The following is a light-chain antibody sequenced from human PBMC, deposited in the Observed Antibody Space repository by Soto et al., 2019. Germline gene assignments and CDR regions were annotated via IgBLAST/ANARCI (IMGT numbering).Light chain of an antibody. Sequence: DIQMTQSPSTLSASVGDRVTITCRASQSISSWLAWYQQKPGKAPKLLIYKASSLESGVPSRFSGSGSGTEFTLTISSLQPDDFATDSCHPYISYSQTFGQGTKVDIK. CDR1: QSISSW. V-gene: IGKV1-5*03. CDR3: HPYISYSQT. CDR2: KAS. J-gene: IGKJ1*01.